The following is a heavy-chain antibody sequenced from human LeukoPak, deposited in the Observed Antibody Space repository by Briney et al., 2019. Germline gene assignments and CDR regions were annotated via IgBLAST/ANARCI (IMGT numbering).Heavy chain of an antibody. CDR2: IYYSGST. CDR3: ARRYSNYYLFDY. CDR1: GGSITSGGYC. J-gene: IGHJ4*02. Sequence: SETLSLTCTVSGGSITSGGYCWSWIRQHPGKGLEWIGYIYYSGSTYYNPSLKSRVTISVDTSKNQFSLKLSSVTAADTAVYYCARRYSNYYLFDYWGQGTLVTVSS. V-gene: IGHV4-31*03. D-gene: IGHD4-11*01.